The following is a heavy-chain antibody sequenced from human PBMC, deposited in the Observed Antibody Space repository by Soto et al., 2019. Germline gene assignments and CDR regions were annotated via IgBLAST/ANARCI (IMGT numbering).Heavy chain of an antibody. J-gene: IGHJ4*02. D-gene: IGHD6-25*01. CDR2: ISAYNGNT. CDR1: GYTFNSYG. CDR3: ARSIASAVDFDY. Sequence: QVQLMQSGAEVKKPGASVKVSCKASGYTFNSYGISWVRQAPGQGLEWMGGISAYNGNTKHAQKLQGRVTMTTDTSTSTAYMELRSLRSDDTAVYYCARSIASAVDFDYWGQGTLVTVSS. V-gene: IGHV1-18*01.